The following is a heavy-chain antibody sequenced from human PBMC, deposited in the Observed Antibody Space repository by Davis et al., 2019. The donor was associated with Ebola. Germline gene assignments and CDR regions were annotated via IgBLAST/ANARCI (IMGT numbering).Heavy chain of an antibody. CDR3: AKDVGGPLDS. Sequence: PGGSLRLSCAASGFRLSSYWMHWVRPPPGKGLEWVARMNKDGGKPDYADSVRGRLTISRDAAKNTLFLQMNSQRAEDSAIYYCAKDVGGPLDSWGQGTLVIVSS. V-gene: IGHV3-74*01. J-gene: IGHJ4*02. CDR1: GFRLSSYW. D-gene: IGHD2-15*01. CDR2: MNKDGGKP.